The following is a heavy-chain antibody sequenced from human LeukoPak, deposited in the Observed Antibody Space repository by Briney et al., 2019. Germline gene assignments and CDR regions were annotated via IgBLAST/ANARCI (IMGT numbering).Heavy chain of an antibody. V-gene: IGHV1-69*05. Sequence: ASVKVSCKASGGTFRTYSVTWVRQAPGQGLEWMGGIIPIFGTPNYAQKFQGRVKVTTDDATGTAYMELSSLMSEDTAIYYCARVDRYHFYLDVWGKGTPVTLSS. CDR3: ARVDRYHFYLDV. CDR2: IIPIFGTP. J-gene: IGHJ6*03. CDR1: GGTFRTYS.